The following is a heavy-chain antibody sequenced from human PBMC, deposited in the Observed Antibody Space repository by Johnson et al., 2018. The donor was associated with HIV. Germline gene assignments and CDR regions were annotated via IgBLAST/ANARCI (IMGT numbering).Heavy chain of an antibody. J-gene: IGHJ3*02. CDR2: ISSSGSTI. CDR3: ARGTPWDAFDI. CDR1: GFTFSDYD. V-gene: IGHV3-11*04. Sequence: QEKLVESGGGVVQPGRSLRLSCAASGFTFSDYDMSWIRQAPGKGLEWVSFISSSGSTIYYADSVKDRFTISRDNAKNSLYLQMNSLRAEDTAVYYCARGTPWDAFDIWGQGTMVTVSS.